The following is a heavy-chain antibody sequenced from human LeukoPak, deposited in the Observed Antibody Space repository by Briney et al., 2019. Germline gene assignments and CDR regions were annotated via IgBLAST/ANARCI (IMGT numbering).Heavy chain of an antibody. CDR1: GFTVRNDY. V-gene: IGHV3-53*01. J-gene: IGHJ4*02. CDR3: ARASRSWHALDY. D-gene: IGHD6-19*01. Sequence: GGSLRLSCAASGFTVRNDYMSWVRQAPGKGLEWVSVIYSGDGTYYADSVKGRFTISRDNSKNMVYLQMNSLSAEDTAVYFCARASRSWHALDYWGQGTLVTVSS. CDR2: IYSGDGT.